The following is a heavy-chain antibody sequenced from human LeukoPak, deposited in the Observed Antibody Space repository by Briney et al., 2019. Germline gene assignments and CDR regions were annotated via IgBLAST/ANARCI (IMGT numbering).Heavy chain of an antibody. Sequence: GASVKVSCKASGYTFTSYGISWVRQAPGQGLEWMGWISAYNGNTNYAQKLQGRVTMTTDTSTSTAYMELRSLRSDDTAVYYCARDVRGAAAAAGTADYWGQGTLVTVSS. V-gene: IGHV1-18*01. D-gene: IGHD6-13*01. J-gene: IGHJ4*02. CDR1: GYTFTSYG. CDR2: ISAYNGNT. CDR3: ARDVRGAAAAAGTADY.